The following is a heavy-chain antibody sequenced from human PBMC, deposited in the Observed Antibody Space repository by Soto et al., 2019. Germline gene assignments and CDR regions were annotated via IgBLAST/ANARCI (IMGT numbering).Heavy chain of an antibody. CDR2: IWYDGSNK. V-gene: IGHV3-33*01. Sequence: QVQLVESGGGVVQPGRSLRLSCAASGFTFSSYGMHWVRQAPGKWLEWVAVIWYDGSNKYYADSVKGRFTISRDNSKNTLYLQMNSLRAEDTAVYYCAREAPTLAGLDYWGQGTLVTVSS. D-gene: IGHD3-3*02. CDR3: AREAPTLAGLDY. J-gene: IGHJ4*02. CDR1: GFTFSSYG.